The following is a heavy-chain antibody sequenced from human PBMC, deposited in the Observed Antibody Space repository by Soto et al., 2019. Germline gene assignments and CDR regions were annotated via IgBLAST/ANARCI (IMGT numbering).Heavy chain of an antibody. Sequence: QVQLVQSGAEVKKPGSSVKVSCKASGGTFSSYAISWVRQAPGQGLEWMGGIIPMFNTANYSQRFQGRGTITADESTSTAYMELSSLRSEDTAVYYCAREPSPYCSSTSCYSWFHPWGQGTLVTVSS. CDR2: IIPMFNTA. CDR3: AREPSPYCSSTSCYSWFHP. J-gene: IGHJ5*02. V-gene: IGHV1-69*01. CDR1: GGTFSSYA. D-gene: IGHD2-2*01.